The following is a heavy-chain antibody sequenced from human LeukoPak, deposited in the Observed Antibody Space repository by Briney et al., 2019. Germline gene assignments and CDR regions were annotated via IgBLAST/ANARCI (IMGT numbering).Heavy chain of an antibody. J-gene: IGHJ3*02. CDR1: GFTFSSFV. CDR2: ITTHGGST. CDR3: ARVPVVTGAHAFDI. D-gene: IGHD2-8*02. Sequence: GGSLRLSCVASGFTFSSFVMHWVRQAPGEGLEYGSAITTHGGSTYYADSVKGRFTISRDNSNNTLYLQMGSLRAEDTAVYYCARVPVVTGAHAFDIWGHGTMVTVSS. V-gene: IGHV3-64*02.